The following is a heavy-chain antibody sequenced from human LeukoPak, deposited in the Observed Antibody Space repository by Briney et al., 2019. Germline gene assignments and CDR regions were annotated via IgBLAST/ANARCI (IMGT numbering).Heavy chain of an antibody. V-gene: IGHV1-18*01. D-gene: IGHD1-26*01. CDR3: AKVGARSFDY. Sequence: RASVKVSCKASGYTFTSYGISWVRQAPGQGLEWMGWISAHNGNTNYAEKLQGRVTMTTDTSTSTAYMELRSLRSDDTAVYYCAKVGARSFDYWGQGTLVTVSS. CDR1: GYTFTSYG. CDR2: ISAHNGNT. J-gene: IGHJ4*02.